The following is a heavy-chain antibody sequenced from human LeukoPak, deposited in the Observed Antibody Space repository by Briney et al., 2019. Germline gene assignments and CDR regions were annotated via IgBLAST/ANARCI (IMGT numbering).Heavy chain of an antibody. V-gene: IGHV3-30*18. Sequence: PGGSLRLSCAASGFTISSYGMHWVRQAPGKGLEWVAVISYDGSNKYYADSVKGRFTISRDNSKNTLYLQMNSLRAEDTAVYYCAKDGEGDPFDYWGQGTLVTVSS. CDR2: ISYDGSNK. D-gene: IGHD2-21*02. CDR3: AKDGEGDPFDY. CDR1: GFTISSYG. J-gene: IGHJ4*02.